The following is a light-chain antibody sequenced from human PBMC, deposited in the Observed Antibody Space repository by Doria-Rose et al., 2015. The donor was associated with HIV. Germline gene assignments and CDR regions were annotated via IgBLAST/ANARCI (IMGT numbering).Light chain of an antibody. CDR2: WAS. V-gene: IGKV4-1*01. Sequence: TQSPESPGMSLGERATLNCKSNQSLLYTSKNYLAWYQQKPGQPPKLLIYWASTRQSGVPARFSGSGSGTDFTLTISSLEAEDVAVYYCQQYYDTPSFGPGTTVDI. J-gene: IGKJ3*01. CDR1: QSLLYTSKNY. CDR3: QQYYDTPS.